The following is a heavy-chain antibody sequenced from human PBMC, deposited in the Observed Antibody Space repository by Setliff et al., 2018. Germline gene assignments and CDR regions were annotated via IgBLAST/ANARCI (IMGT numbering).Heavy chain of an antibody. Sequence: ASVKVSCKTSGYPFTNYGLSWVRQAPGQGLEWMGWISGHNGDTKLAQNFQGRVTVTTDTFTNTGYKELRSLRSDDTAFYYCARADYSSSLHYFDYWGQGTLVTVSS. CDR3: ARADYSSSLHYFDY. J-gene: IGHJ4*02. CDR2: ISGHNGDT. V-gene: IGHV1-18*01. D-gene: IGHD6-13*01. CDR1: GYPFTNYG.